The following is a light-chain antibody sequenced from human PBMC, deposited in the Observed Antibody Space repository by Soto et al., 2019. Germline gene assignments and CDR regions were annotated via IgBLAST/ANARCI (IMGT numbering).Light chain of an antibody. CDR2: AAS. CDR3: QQYYSYPLT. CDR1: QGISSY. V-gene: IGKV1-8*01. J-gene: IGKJ4*01. Sequence: IWMNQSPSLLSASTGDRVTITCRASQGISSYLAWYQQKPGKAPKLLIYAASTLQSGVQSRFSGSGSGTDFTLTIRCLQSEDFATYYCQQYYSYPLTVGGGTKVEI.